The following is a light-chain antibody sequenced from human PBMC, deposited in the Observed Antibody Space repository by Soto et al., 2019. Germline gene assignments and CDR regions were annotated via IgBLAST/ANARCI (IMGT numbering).Light chain of an antibody. Sequence: QSVLTQPPSVSGAPGQRVTISCTGTRSNIGAGFDVHWYQQLPGTAPKLLISDNNNRPSGVPDRFSGSKSGTSASLAITGLQAEDEADYYCQSYDGSLSGPVVFGGGTQLTVL. CDR1: RSNIGAGFD. V-gene: IGLV1-40*01. CDR3: QSYDGSLSGPVV. CDR2: DNN. J-gene: IGLJ2*01.